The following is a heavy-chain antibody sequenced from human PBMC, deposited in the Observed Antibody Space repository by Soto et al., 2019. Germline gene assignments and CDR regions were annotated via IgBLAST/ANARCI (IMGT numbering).Heavy chain of an antibody. V-gene: IGHV1-18*01. Sequence: ASVKVSCKASGYTFTSYAITWVRQAPGQGLEWMGWISAYNGNTNSAQKLQGRVTMTTDTSTSTAYMELRSLRSDDTAVYYCARDLNRGLTDHWGQGTLVTVSS. CDR3: ARDLNRGLTDH. J-gene: IGHJ4*02. CDR1: GYTFTSYA. D-gene: IGHD3-9*01. CDR2: ISAYNGNT.